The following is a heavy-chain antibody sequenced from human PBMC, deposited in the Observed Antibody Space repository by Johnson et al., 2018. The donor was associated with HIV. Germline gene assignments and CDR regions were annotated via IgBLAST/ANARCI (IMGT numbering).Heavy chain of an antibody. CDR2: IYSGGST. CDR1: GFTVSSNY. V-gene: IGHV3-66*01. CDR3: ARVHSGGAFDI. Sequence: MLLVESGGGLVQPGGSLRLSCAASGFTVSSNYMSWVRQAPGKGPEWVSVIYSGGSTYYADSVKGRFTISRDNSKNTLYLQMNSLRAEDTAVYYCARVHSGGAFDIWGQGTMVTVSS. J-gene: IGHJ3*02.